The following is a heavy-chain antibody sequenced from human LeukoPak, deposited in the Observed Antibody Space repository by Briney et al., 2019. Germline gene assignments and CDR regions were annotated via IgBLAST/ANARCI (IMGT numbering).Heavy chain of an antibody. CDR2: NRSKPNNYAT. V-gene: IGHV3-73*01. J-gene: IGHJ4*02. D-gene: IGHD3-10*01. Sequence: GGSLRLSCAASGFTFSWSAVHWVRQASGKGLGWVGRNRSKPNNYATAYAASVKGRFTISRDDSKNTAYLQMNSLKTEDTAVYYCSPSGSFYFDYWGQGTLVTVSS. CDR3: SPSGSFYFDY. CDR1: GFTFSWSA.